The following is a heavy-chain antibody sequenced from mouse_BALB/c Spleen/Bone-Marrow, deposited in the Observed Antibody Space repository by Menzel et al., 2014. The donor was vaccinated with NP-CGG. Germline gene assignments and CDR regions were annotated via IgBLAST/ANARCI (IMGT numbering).Heavy chain of an antibody. CDR2: INPSSGYT. CDR1: GYTFTTCT. V-gene: IGHV1-4*01. Sequence: VQLQQSGAELARPGASVKMSCKASGYTFTTCTMHWVKQRPGQGLEWIGYINPSSGYTNYNQKFKDKATLTADKSSSTAYMQLSSLTSEDSAVYFCAKRDIYYGYDGNAMDYWGQGTSVTVSS. D-gene: IGHD2-2*01. J-gene: IGHJ4*01. CDR3: AKRDIYYGYDGNAMDY.